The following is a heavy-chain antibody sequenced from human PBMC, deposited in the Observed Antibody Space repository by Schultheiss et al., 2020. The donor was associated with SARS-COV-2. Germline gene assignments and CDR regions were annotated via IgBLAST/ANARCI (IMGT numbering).Heavy chain of an antibody. CDR1: GFTVSSNY. CDR2: INSDGSST. Sequence: GGSLRLSCAASGFTVSSNYMSWVRQAPGKGLVWVSRINSDGSSTSYADSVKGRFTISRDNAKNTLYLQMNSLRAEDTAVYYCASSGSTVAGTQLDYWGQGTLVTVSS. CDR3: ASSGSTVAGTQLDY. J-gene: IGHJ4*02. V-gene: IGHV3-74*01. D-gene: IGHD6-19*01.